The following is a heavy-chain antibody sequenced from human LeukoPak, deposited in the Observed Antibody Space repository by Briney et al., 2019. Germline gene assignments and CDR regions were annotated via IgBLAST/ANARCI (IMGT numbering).Heavy chain of an antibody. Sequence: GGSLRLSCVASGFPFSETAMTWVRQAPGKGLEWLSVITRAGSPYYADSVKGRFTISRDNARNTVYLQMNSLRAEDTAVYYCARDGDLRGLDYWGQGTLVTVSS. J-gene: IGHJ4*02. CDR3: ARDGDLRGLDY. V-gene: IGHV3-69-1*01. CDR1: GFPFSETA. CDR2: ITRAGSP. D-gene: IGHD7-27*01.